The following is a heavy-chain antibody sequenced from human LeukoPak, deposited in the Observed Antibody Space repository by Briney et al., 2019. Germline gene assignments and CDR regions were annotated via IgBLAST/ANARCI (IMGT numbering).Heavy chain of an antibody. Sequence: PSETLSLTCTVSGGSISSYYWSWIRQPAGKGLEWIGRIYTSGSTTYNSSLKSRVTMSVDTPKNQFSLKLRSVTAADTAVYYCARGKVVAATFLHYYIMDVWGQGTTVTVSS. J-gene: IGHJ6*02. CDR3: ARGKVVAATFLHYYIMDV. CDR2: IYTSGST. CDR1: GGSISSYY. D-gene: IGHD2-15*01. V-gene: IGHV4-4*07.